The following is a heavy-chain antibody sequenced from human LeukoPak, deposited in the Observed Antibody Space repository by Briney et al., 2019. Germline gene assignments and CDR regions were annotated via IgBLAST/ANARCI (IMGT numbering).Heavy chain of an antibody. CDR1: GFTFSSYS. J-gene: IGHJ3*02. CDR3: ARGQEMATRNDAFDI. D-gene: IGHD5-24*01. CDR2: ISSSSSTI. V-gene: IGHV3-48*01. Sequence: GGSLRLSCAASGFTFSSYSMNWVRQAPGKGLEWVSYISSSSSTIYYADSVKGRFTISRDNAKNSMYLQMYSLRAEDTAVYYCARGQEMATRNDAFDIWGQGTMVTVSS.